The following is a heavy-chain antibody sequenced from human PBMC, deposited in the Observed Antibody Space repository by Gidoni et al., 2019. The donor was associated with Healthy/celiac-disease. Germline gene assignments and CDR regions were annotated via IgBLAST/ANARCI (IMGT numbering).Heavy chain of an antibody. CDR2: INHSGST. V-gene: IGHV4-34*01. J-gene: IGHJ5*02. D-gene: IGHD6-13*01. Sequence: QAQLQQWDAGLLTPSETLSLTCAVYGGSFSGYYWSWIRQPPGKGLEWIGEINHSGSTNYNPSLKSRVTISVDTSKNQFSLKLSSVTAADTAVYYCARTIAAAGTGWFDPWGQGTLVTVSS. CDR3: ARTIAAAGTGWFDP. CDR1: GGSFSGYY.